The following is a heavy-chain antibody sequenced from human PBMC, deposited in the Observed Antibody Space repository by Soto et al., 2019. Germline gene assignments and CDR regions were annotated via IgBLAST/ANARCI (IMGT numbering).Heavy chain of an antibody. Sequence: QVQLVQSGAEVKKPGASVKVSCKASGYTFTSYYMHWVRQAPGQGLEWMGIINPSGGSTSYAQKFQGRVTMTRDTSTITVYMELSSLRSEDTAVYYCARAYSGYDYVDYWGQGTLVTVSS. D-gene: IGHD5-12*01. CDR3: ARAYSGYDYVDY. CDR2: INPSGGST. V-gene: IGHV1-46*03. CDR1: GYTFTSYY. J-gene: IGHJ4*02.